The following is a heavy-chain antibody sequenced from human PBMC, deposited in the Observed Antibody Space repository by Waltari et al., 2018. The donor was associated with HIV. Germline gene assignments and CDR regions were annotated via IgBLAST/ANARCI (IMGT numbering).Heavy chain of an antibody. CDR3: GRAGLGGLIQDFDI. D-gene: IGHD1-26*01. V-gene: IGHV1-46*02. CDR2: SNVGDGGA. J-gene: IGHJ5*02. CDR1: GLTMNGLY. Sequence: QVQLIQPTIQMRQPGASVRLSCPAFGLTMNGLYVHWVRQGRGKIFEWFGESNVGDGGATSAPKFHSRVTVTREFVMGTIHMDVMSLTSEDTAVYFCGRAGLGGLIQDFDIWGQGTQVIV.